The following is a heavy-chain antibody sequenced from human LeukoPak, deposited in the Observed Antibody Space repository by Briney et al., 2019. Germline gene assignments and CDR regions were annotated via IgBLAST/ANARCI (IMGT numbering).Heavy chain of an antibody. CDR2: IKEDGSEK. V-gene: IGHV3-7*01. J-gene: IGHJ6*03. CDR3: ARGYGDPLDYYYYMDV. Sequence: GGSLRLSCAASGFTFSSYWMSWVRQAPGKGLEWVANIKEDGSEKYYVDSVKGRFTISRDNAKNSLYLQMNSLRAEDTVVYYCARGYGDPLDYYYYMDVWGKGTTVTVSS. CDR1: GFTFSSYW. D-gene: IGHD4-17*01.